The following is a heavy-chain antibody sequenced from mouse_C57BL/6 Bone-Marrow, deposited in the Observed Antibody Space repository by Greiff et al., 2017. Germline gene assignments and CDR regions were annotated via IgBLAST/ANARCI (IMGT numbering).Heavy chain of an antibody. CDR1: GFTFSSYA. CDR3: ARAGSSEAWFAY. D-gene: IGHD1-1*01. J-gene: IGHJ3*01. CDR2: ISDGGSYT. Sequence: EVQGVESGGGLVKPGGSLKLSCAASGFTFSSYAMSWVRQTPEKRLEWVATISDGGSYTYYPDNVKGRFTISRDNAKNNLYLQMSHLKSEDTAMYYCARAGSSEAWFAYWGQGTLVTVSA. V-gene: IGHV5-4*01.